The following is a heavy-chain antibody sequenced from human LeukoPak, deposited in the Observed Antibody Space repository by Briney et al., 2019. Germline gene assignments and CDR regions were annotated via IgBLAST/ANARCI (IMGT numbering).Heavy chain of an antibody. CDR3: ARQNDYGDYMPIDY. CDR1: GFTFSSYS. J-gene: IGHJ4*02. D-gene: IGHD4-17*01. CDR2: ISSSSSYI. Sequence: PGGSLRLSCAASGFTFSSYSMNWVRQAPGKGLEWVSSISSSSSYIYYADSVKGRFTISRDNAKNSLYLQMNSLRAEDTAVYYCARQNDYGDYMPIDYWGQGTLVTVSS. V-gene: IGHV3-21*01.